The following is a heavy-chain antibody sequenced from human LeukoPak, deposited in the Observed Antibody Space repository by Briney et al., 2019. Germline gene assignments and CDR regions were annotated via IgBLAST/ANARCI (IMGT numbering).Heavy chain of an antibody. CDR2: IKQDGSEK. J-gene: IGHJ6*02. CDR3: ARDAYSSSWYVYRADYYYYYGMDV. Sequence: GGSLRLSCAASGFTFSSYWMSWVRQAPGKGLEWVANIKQDGSEKYYVDSVKGRFTISRDNAKNSLYLQMNSLRAEDTAVYYCARDAYSSSWYVYRADYYYYYGMDVWGQGTMVTVSS. D-gene: IGHD6-13*01. CDR1: GFTFSSYW. V-gene: IGHV3-7*01.